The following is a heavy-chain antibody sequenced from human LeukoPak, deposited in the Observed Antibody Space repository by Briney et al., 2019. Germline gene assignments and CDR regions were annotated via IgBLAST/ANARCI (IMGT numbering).Heavy chain of an antibody. CDR2: IYYSGST. V-gene: IGHV4-31*03. J-gene: IGHJ4*02. CDR1: GGSISSGGYY. D-gene: IGHD2-2*01. Sequence: SETLSLPCTVSGGSISSGGYYWSWIRQHPGKGLEWIGYIYYSGSTCHNPSLKSRVTISVDTSKNQFSLKLSSVTAADTAVYYCARDGPAASFDYWGQGTLVTVSS. CDR3: ARDGPAASFDY.